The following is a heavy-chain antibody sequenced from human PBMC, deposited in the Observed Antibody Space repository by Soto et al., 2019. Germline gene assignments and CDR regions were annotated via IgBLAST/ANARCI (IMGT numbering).Heavy chain of an antibody. CDR2: ISSSSSYI. V-gene: IGHV3-21*01. CDR1: GFTFSSYS. Sequence: GGSLRLSCAASGFTFSSYSMNWVRQAPGKGLEWVSSISSSSSYIYYADSVKGRFTISRDNAKNSLYLQMNSLRAEDTAVYYCARRGSSKYYDFWSGYDYWGQGTLVTVSS. CDR3: ARRGSSKYYDFWSGYDY. D-gene: IGHD3-3*01. J-gene: IGHJ4*02.